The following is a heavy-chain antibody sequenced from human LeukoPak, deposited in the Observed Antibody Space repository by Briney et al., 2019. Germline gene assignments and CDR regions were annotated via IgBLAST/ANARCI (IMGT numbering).Heavy chain of an antibody. CDR1: GGSISSGDYY. Sequence: PSETLSLTCTVSGGSISSGDYYWSWIRQPPGKGLEWIGYIYYSGSATYNPSLKSRVTISVDTSKNQFSLKLSSVTAADTAVYYCARDGSNWSNDYYHGVDVWGQGTTVTVSS. V-gene: IGHV4-61*08. CDR3: ARDGSNWSNDYYHGVDV. CDR2: IYYSGSA. J-gene: IGHJ6*02. D-gene: IGHD4-11*01.